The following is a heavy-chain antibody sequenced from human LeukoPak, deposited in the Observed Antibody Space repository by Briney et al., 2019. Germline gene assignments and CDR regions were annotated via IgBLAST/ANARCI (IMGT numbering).Heavy chain of an antibody. J-gene: IGHJ4*02. D-gene: IGHD1-26*01. V-gene: IGHV3-23*01. Sequence: GGSLTLSCAASGFTLSSYAMSWVRQAPGKGLEWVSATSGSGDSTYYADSVKGRFTISRDNSKNTLFLQMNSLRAEDTAVCYCAKSATDYWGQGTLVTVSS. CDR1: GFTLSSYA. CDR3: AKSATDY. CDR2: TSGSGDST.